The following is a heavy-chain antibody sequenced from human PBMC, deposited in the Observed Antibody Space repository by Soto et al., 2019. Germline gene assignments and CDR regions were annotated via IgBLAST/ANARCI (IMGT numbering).Heavy chain of an antibody. CDR3: ARGNHRWLQWWYFDL. Sequence: QVQLVQSGAEVKKPGSSVTVSCKASGGTFSSYTISWVRQAPGQGLEWMGGIIPIFGTANYAQKFQGRVTINADESTSTADRELSRLRSEDTAVYYGARGNHRWLQWWYFDLWGRGTLVTVSS. V-gene: IGHV1-69*12. CDR2: IIPIFGTA. CDR1: GGTFSSYT. J-gene: IGHJ2*01. D-gene: IGHD5-12*01.